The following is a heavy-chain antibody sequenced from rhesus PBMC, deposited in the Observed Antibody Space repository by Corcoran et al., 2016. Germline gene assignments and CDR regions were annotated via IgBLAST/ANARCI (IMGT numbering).Heavy chain of an antibody. V-gene: IGHV1-198*02. CDR3: ARGLVKSAFDF. J-gene: IGHJ3*01. CDR2: IIPLVGIT. D-gene: IGHD3-3*01. Sequence: QVQLVQSGAEVKKPGASVKVSCKASGFTFGSYAINWVRLPPGQGLEWMGVIIPLVGITNDAAKFQGRVTSPADTSTSTAYMELSSMSSEDTAVYYCARGLVKSAFDFWGQGLRVTVSS. CDR1: GFTFGSYA.